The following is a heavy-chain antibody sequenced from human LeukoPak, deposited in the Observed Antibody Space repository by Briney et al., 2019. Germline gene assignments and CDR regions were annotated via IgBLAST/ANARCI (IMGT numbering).Heavy chain of an antibody. CDR1: GFTLSSYE. Sequence: GGSLRLSCTASGFTLSSYEMSWIRQAPGKGLEWVSSIDYSGGDTHYADSVKGRFTISRDNAKNALYLQMNSLRAEDTAVYYCARVAKNNGFVFDNWGQGTLVTVSS. CDR2: IDYSGGDT. J-gene: IGHJ4*02. D-gene: IGHD2/OR15-2a*01. V-gene: IGHV3-23*01. CDR3: ARVAKNNGFVFDN.